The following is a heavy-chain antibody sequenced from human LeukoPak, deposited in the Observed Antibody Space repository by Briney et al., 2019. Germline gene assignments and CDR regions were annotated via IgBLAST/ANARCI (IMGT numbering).Heavy chain of an antibody. CDR1: GGSFSGYY. J-gene: IGHJ4*02. V-gene: IGHV4-34*01. Sequence: SETLSLTCAVYGGSFSGYYWSWIRQPPGKGLEWIGEINHSGSTNYNPSLKSRVTISVDTSKNQFSLKLSSVTAADTAVYYCARLSVIDGFDYWGQGTLVTVSS. D-gene: IGHD2-21*01. CDR2: INHSGST. CDR3: ARLSVIDGFDY.